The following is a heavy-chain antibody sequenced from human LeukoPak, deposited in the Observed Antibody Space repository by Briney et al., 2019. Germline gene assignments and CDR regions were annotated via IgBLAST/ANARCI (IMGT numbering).Heavy chain of an antibody. CDR1: GFTFSSYA. Sequence: AGGSLRLSCAASGFTFSSYAMHWVRQAPGKGLEWVAVISYDGSNKYYADSVKGRFTISRDNSKNTLYLQMNSLRAEDTAVYYCAKDSYQGDWGLDAFDVWGQGTMVTVSS. CDR2: ISYDGSNK. D-gene: IGHD2-21*02. CDR3: AKDSYQGDWGLDAFDV. V-gene: IGHV3-30-3*01. J-gene: IGHJ3*01.